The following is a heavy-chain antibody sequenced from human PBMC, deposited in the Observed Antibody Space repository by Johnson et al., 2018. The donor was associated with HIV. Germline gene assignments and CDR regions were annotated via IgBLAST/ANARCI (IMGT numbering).Heavy chain of an antibody. V-gene: IGHV3-11*04. D-gene: IGHD2-2*01. J-gene: IGHJ3*02. CDR3: AREGFGVLPAAMRLFAFDI. Sequence: QVQLVESGGGLVKPGGSLRLSCAASGFTFSDYYMSWIRQAPGKGLEWVSYISMSGRTIYYADSVKGRFTISRDNAKNSLYLQMNSLRAEDTAVYYCAREGFGVLPAAMRLFAFDIWGQGTMVTVSS. CDR2: ISMSGRTI. CDR1: GFTFSDYY.